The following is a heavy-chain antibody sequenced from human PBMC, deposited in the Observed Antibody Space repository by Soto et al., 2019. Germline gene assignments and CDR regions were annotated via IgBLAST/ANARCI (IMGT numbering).Heavy chain of an antibody. CDR1: GGSIGSYY. Sequence: SETLSLTCTVSGGSIGSYYWSWIRQPPGKGLEWIGYIYYSGSNNYNPSLKSRVTISVDTSKNQFSLKLSSVTAADTAVYYCARGDHYYHSNTPFASGFYFDYWGQGTLVTVSS. J-gene: IGHJ4*02. CDR3: ARGDHYYHSNTPFASGFYFDY. V-gene: IGHV4-59*01. CDR2: IYYSGSN. D-gene: IGHD3-22*01.